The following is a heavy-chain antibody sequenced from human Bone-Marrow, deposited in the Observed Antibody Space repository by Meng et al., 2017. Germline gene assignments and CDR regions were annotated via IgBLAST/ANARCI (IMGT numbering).Heavy chain of an antibody. D-gene: IGHD2-2*01. Sequence: GGSLRLSCAAPGFTFSSYAMPWVRQAPGKGLEWVAVITYDGSNKYYADPVKGRFTISRDNSKNTLYLQMNSRRAEDTAVYYCARGLGYCSSTSCYEDSDYWGQGTLVTVSS. CDR1: GFTFSSYA. CDR2: ITYDGSNK. V-gene: IGHV3-30*04. J-gene: IGHJ4*02. CDR3: ARGLGYCSSTSCYEDSDY.